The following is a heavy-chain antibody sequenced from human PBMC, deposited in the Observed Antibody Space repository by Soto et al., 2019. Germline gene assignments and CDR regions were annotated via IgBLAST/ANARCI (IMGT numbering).Heavy chain of an antibody. D-gene: IGHD2-15*01. CDR2: INSFSGDT. CDR1: GYTFTHYG. Sequence: QVQLVQSGAEVKKPGASVKVSCKASGYTFTHYGITWVRQAPGQGLEWMGWINSFSGDTNYPQKLQGRLTMTTATSTNTVYMELRNLRSDDTAVYYCARVLHSGGKYWYFDIWGRGTLVTVSS. J-gene: IGHJ2*01. CDR3: ARVLHSGGKYWYFDI. V-gene: IGHV1-18*01.